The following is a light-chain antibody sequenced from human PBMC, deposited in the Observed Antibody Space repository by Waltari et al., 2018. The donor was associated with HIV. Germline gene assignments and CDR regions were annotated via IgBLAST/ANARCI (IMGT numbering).Light chain of an antibody. V-gene: IGKV3-20*01. CDR1: QSVIGTL. CDR2: GVS. Sequence: EIVLTQSPASLSLSAGESAIVSCRASQSVIGTLLSWYQQRPAQSPRLLIHGVSIRAVDVPERFSGSGSGTEFNFTISRLEPDDFAVYYCQQYGGSPYTFGQGTRVE. J-gene: IGKJ5*01. CDR3: QQYGGSPYT.